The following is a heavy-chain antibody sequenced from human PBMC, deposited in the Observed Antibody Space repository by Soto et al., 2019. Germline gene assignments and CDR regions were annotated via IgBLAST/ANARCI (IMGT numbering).Heavy chain of an antibody. CDR3: ARVGGRKGYYYYGMDV. J-gene: IGHJ6*02. D-gene: IGHD2-15*01. CDR2: ISSSSSTI. CDR1: GFTFSSYS. V-gene: IGHV3-48*01. Sequence: GGSLRLSCAASGFTFSSYSMNWVRQAPGKGLEWVSYISSSSSTIYYADSVKGRFTISRDNSKNTLYLQMNSLRAEDTAVYYCARVGGRKGYYYYGMDVWGQGTTVTVSS.